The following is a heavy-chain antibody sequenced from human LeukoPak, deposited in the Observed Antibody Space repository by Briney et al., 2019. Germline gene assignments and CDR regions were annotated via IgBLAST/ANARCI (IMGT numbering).Heavy chain of an antibody. D-gene: IGHD3-10*02. V-gene: IGHV1-69*13. Sequence: GASVKVSCKASGYTFTDYFMNWMRQAPGQRLEWMGGIIPIFGTANYAQKFQGRVTITADESTSTVYMELSSLRSEDTAVYYCASVLINYFDSWGQGTLVTVSS. CDR3: ASVLINYFDS. CDR2: IIPIFGTA. CDR1: GYTFTDYF. J-gene: IGHJ4*02.